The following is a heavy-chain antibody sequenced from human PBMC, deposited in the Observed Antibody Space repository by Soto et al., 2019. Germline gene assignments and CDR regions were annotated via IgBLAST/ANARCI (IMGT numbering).Heavy chain of an antibody. CDR1: RDTFNKYA. V-gene: IGHV1-69*01. Sequence: QVQLVQSGAEVKKPGSSVKVSCKTSRDTFNKYAFNWVRQAPGQGLEWMGWIIPIFSSRNYAEKFQGRVTITADDSTSTAYMELRILIFEATAVYYCARGETYLGVWGQGTTVTVSS. J-gene: IGHJ6*02. CDR3: ARGETYLGV. CDR2: IIPIFSSR.